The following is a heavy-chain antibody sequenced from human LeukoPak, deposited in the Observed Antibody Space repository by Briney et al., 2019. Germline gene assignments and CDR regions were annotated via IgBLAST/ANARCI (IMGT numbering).Heavy chain of an antibody. CDR1: GYTFTSYG. V-gene: IGHV1-18*01. J-gene: IGHJ4*02. CDR3: ARASQYNWNDVSGY. D-gene: IGHD1-1*01. CDR2: ISAYNGNT. Sequence: ASVKVSCKASGYTFTSYGISWVRQAPGQGLEWMAWISAYNGNTNYAQKLQGRVTMTTDTSTSTAYMELRSLRSDDTAVYYCARASQYNWNDVSGYWGQGTLVTVSS.